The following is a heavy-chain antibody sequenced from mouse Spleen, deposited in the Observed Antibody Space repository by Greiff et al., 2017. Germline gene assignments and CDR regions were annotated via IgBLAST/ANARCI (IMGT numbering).Heavy chain of an antibody. Sequence: VQLQQSGPELVKPGDSVKISCKASGYSFTGYFMNWVMQSHGKSLEWIGRINPYNGDTFYNQKFKGKATLTVDKSSSTAHMELRSLTSEDSAVYYCARREDGNYAMDYWGQGTSVTVSS. CDR3: ARREDGNYAMDY. D-gene: IGHD2-1*01. J-gene: IGHJ4*01. CDR2: INPYNGDT. V-gene: IGHV1-20*01. CDR1: GYSFTGYF.